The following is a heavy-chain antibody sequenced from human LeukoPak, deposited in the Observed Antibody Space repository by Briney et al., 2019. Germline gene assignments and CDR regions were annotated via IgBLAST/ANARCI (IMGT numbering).Heavy chain of an antibody. V-gene: IGHV4-30-4*01. Sequence: SETLPLTCTVSGGSVSSGDYYWTWIRQPPGKGLEWVGYIYNGVSTYYNPSLRSRLTISADVSKNQFSLQLTSVTAADTAVYYCARDQGYCTSTSCHSWIDSWGQGTLVIVSS. CDR3: ARDQGYCTSTSCHSWIDS. J-gene: IGHJ4*02. D-gene: IGHD2-2*01. CDR1: GGSVSSGDYY. CDR2: IYNGVST.